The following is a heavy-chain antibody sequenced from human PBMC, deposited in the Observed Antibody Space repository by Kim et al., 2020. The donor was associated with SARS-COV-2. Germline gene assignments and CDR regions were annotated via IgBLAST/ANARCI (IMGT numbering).Heavy chain of an antibody. Sequence: GGSLRLSCAASGFTVSSNCMSWVRQAPGKGLEWVSVIYSGGSTYYADSVKGRFTISRDNSKNTLYLQMNSLRAEDTAVYYCARVESYYDSSGYYYFNDYWGQGTLVTVSS. J-gene: IGHJ4*02. D-gene: IGHD3-22*01. CDR1: GFTVSSNC. V-gene: IGHV3-53*01. CDR2: IYSGGST. CDR3: ARVESYYDSSGYYYFNDY.